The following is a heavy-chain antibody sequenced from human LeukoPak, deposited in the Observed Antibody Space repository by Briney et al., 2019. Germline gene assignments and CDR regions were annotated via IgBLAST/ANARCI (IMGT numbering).Heavy chain of an antibody. V-gene: IGHV4-4*02. CDR1: GGSISSSDW. CDR3: ARTYSVITNKKVRQSPDNNWFDP. Sequence: SETLSLTCAVSGGSISSSDWWSWVRQPPGKGLEWIGEIYHSGSTNYNPSLKSRVTISVDTSKNQFSLKLSSVTAADTAVYYCARTYSVITNKKVRQSPDNNWFDPWGQGTLVTVSS. D-gene: IGHD3-22*01. J-gene: IGHJ5*02. CDR2: IYHSGST.